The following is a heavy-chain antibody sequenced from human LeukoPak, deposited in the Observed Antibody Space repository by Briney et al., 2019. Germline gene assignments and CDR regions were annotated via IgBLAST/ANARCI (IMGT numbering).Heavy chain of an antibody. CDR3: ARGGESYSDY. CDR2: LDPSGST. V-gene: IGHV4-4*07. J-gene: IGHJ4*02. D-gene: IGHD2-21*01. Sequence: SETLSLTCTVSGGSISGYYWTWIRQPVGKGLEWIGRLDPSGSTNYNPSLNSRVTMSVDTSKNQFSLKLTSVTAADTAVYYCARGGESYSDYWRQGTLVTVSS. CDR1: GGSISGYY.